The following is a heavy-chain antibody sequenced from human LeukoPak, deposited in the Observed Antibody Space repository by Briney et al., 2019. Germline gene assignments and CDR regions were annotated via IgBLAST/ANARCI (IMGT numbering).Heavy chain of an antibody. J-gene: IGHJ5*02. V-gene: IGHV4-59*01. D-gene: IGHD3-10*01. CDR2: IYYSGST. Sequence: SETLSLTCTVSGGSISSYYWSWIRQPPGEGLEWIGYIYYSGSTNYNPSLKSRVTISVDTSKNQFSLKLSSVTAADTAVYYCARDSGYGSGSYYTRTVSGFDPWGQGTLVTVSS. CDR1: GGSISSYY. CDR3: ARDSGYGSGSYYTRTVSGFDP.